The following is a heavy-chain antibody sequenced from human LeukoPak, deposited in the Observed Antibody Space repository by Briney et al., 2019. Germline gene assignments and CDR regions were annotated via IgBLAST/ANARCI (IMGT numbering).Heavy chain of an antibody. CDR2: ISSSSSYI. D-gene: IGHD3-3*01. J-gene: IGHJ5*02. CDR1: GFTFSSYS. V-gene: IGHV3-21*04. Sequence: PGGSLRLSCAASGFTFSSYSMNWVRQAPGKGLEWVSSISSSSSYIYYADSVKGRFTISRDNAKNSLYLQMNSLRSEDTAVYYCAREAVTIFGLVRTQTPKGPHRFDPWGQGTLVTVSS. CDR3: AREAVTIFGLVRTQTPKGPHRFDP.